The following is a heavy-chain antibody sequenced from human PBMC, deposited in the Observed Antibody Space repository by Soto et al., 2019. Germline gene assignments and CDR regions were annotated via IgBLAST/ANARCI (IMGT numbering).Heavy chain of an antibody. D-gene: IGHD3-3*01. J-gene: IGHJ4*02. Sequence: QVQLVQSGSEVKKPGSSVKVSCKASGGTFSSHAISWVRQAPGQGLEWMGCIIPIFGATNYAQKFQGRVTITADESTATAYMELSSLSSEDTAVYYCARAPFYEFWSRYYREKYYDYWGRGSLVTVSS. CDR3: ARAPFYEFWSRYYREKYYDY. CDR1: GGTFSSHA. V-gene: IGHV1-69*12. CDR2: IIPIFGAT.